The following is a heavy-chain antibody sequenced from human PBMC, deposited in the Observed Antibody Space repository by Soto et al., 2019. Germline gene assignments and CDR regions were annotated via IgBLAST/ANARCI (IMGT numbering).Heavy chain of an antibody. V-gene: IGHV1-18*01. D-gene: IGHD3-16*01. CDR1: GYSFTRYG. J-gene: IGHJ6*02. CDR3: AMVDVYVTPSSQYV. Sequence: QVQLVQSGAEVKNPGASVKVSCKASGYSFTRYGIGWARQAPGQGLEWMGWINAYNGNTNYAQNLQGRLTLTTDTSTTTAYMELRSLRSNDTAIYYCAMVDVYVTPSSQYVCGQGTTVTVSS. CDR2: INAYNGNT.